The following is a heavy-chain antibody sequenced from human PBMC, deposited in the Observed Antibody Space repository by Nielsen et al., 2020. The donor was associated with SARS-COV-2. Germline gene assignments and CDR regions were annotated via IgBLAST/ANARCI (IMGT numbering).Heavy chain of an antibody. Sequence: GGSLRLSCAASGFTFSSYAMHWVRQAPGKGLEWVAVISYDGSNKYYADSVKGRFTISRDNSKNTLYLQMNSLRAEDTAVYYCAKDLSYGDYGLIYYYGMDVWGQGTTVTVSS. D-gene: IGHD4-17*01. CDR1: GFTFSSYA. V-gene: IGHV3-30-3*01. CDR3: AKDLSYGDYGLIYYYGMDV. J-gene: IGHJ6*02. CDR2: ISYDGSNK.